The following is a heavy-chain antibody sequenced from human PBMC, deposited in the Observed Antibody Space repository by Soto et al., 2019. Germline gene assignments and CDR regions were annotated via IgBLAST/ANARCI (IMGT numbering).Heavy chain of an antibody. V-gene: IGHV1-69*01. D-gene: IGHD6-13*01. Sequence: QVQLVQSGAEVKKTGSSVKVSCKASGGMFSTFGFSWVRQAPGQGPEWIGGIIPILTTPNYAERFQGRVTIVADELTTTVYMELSSLRSEDTAMYYYATSVGIAATGEDGLDVWGQGTSVTVSS. J-gene: IGHJ6*02. CDR1: GGMFSTFG. CDR2: IIPILTTP. CDR3: ATSVGIAATGEDGLDV.